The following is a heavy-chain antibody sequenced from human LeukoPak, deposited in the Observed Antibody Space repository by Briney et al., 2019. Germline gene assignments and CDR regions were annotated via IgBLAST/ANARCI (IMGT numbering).Heavy chain of an antibody. Sequence: TSETLSLTCTVSGGSISSYYWTWIRQPPEKGLEWIGYIYYSGSDKYNHSLESRVTISVDTSKNQLSLKLRSVTAADTAVYYCARGGLVRGRPLPVWFDPWGQGTLVTASS. CDR2: IYYSGSD. CDR3: ARGGLVRGRPLPVWFDP. CDR1: GGSISSYY. D-gene: IGHD3-22*01. J-gene: IGHJ5*02. V-gene: IGHV4-59*08.